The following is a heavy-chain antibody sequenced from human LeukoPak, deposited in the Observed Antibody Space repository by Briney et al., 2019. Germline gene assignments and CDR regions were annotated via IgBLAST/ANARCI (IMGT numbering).Heavy chain of an antibody. CDR3: ARELERTYYFDY. CDR1: GGSISSGGYY. V-gene: IGHV4-31*03. J-gene: IGHJ4*02. D-gene: IGHD1-1*01. Sequence: KPSETLSLTCTVSGGSISSGGYYWSWIRQHPGKGLEWIGYIYYSGSTYYNPSLKSRVTISVDTSKNQFSLKLSSVTAADTAVYYCARELERTYYFDYWGQGTLVTVSS. CDR2: IYYSGST.